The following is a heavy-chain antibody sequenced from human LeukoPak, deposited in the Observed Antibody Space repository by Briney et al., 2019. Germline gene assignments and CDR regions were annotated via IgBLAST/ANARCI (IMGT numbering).Heavy chain of an antibody. V-gene: IGHV3-7*01. CDR3: ARDYYDSSGYYLLDY. D-gene: IGHD3-22*01. Sequence: PGGSLRLSCAASGFTFSSYWMSWVRQAPGKGLEWVANIKQDGSEKYYVDSVKGRFTISRDNAKNSLYLQMNSLRAEDTAVYYCARDYYDSSGYYLLDYWGREPWSPSPQ. CDR2: IKQDGSEK. J-gene: IGHJ4*02. CDR1: GFTFSSYW.